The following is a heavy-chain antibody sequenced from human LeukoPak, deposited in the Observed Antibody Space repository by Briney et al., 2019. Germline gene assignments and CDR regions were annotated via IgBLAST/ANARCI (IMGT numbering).Heavy chain of an antibody. CDR2: INHSGST. Sequence: KASETLSLTCAVYGGSFSGYYWSWIRQPPGKGLAWIGEINHSGSTNYNPSLKSRVTISVDTSKNQFSLKLSSVTAADTAVYYCARVDYDYVWGSYANDYWGQGTLVTVSS. D-gene: IGHD3-16*01. J-gene: IGHJ4*02. CDR1: GGSFSGYY. CDR3: ARVDYDYVWGSYANDY. V-gene: IGHV4-34*01.